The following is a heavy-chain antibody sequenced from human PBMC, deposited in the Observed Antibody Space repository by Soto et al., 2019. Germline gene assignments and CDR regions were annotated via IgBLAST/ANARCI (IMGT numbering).Heavy chain of an antibody. CDR3: ARDSADPGGAFDI. J-gene: IGHJ3*02. V-gene: IGHV3-64*01. Sequence: GSLRLSCAASGFTFSSYAMHWVRQAPGKGLEYVSAISSNGGSTYYANSVKGRFTISRDNSKNTLYLQMGSLRAEDMAVYYCARDSADPGGAFDIWGQGTMVPVSS. D-gene: IGHD3-10*01. CDR1: GFTFSSYA. CDR2: ISSNGGST.